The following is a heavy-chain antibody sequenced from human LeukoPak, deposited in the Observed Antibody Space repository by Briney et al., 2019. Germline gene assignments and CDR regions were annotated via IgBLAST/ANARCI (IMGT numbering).Heavy chain of an antibody. Sequence: GGSLRLSCAASGVTFNIYGMHWVRQAPGQGLEWVAGISYDEMYQYYADSVKGRFTISRDNSKNTLFLQMNSLRAEDTAIYYCAKDRDYYGSGSDYWGQGTLVTVSS. V-gene: IGHV3-30*18. CDR1: GVTFNIYG. CDR3: AKDRDYYGSGSDY. CDR2: ISYDEMYQ. J-gene: IGHJ4*02. D-gene: IGHD3-10*01.